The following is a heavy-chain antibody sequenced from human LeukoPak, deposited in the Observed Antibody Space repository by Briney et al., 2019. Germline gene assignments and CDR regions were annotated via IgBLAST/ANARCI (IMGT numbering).Heavy chain of an antibody. CDR2: IVVGSGNT. J-gene: IGHJ1*01. Sequence: SVRVSCKASGFTFSSSSIQWVRQARGQRLEWIGWIVVGSGNTDYTQGFQERVTITTDMSTDTAYMELGSLSSDDTAAYYCAADPNRSRRYRNFQLWGQGTLVTVSS. CDR3: AADPNRSRRYRNFQL. V-gene: IGHV1-58*02. D-gene: IGHD1-26*01. CDR1: GFTFSSSS.